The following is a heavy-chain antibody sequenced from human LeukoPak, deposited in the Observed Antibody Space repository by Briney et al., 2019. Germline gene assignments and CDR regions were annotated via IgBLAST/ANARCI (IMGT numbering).Heavy chain of an antibody. Sequence: GGSLRLSCAASGFTVSSNYMSWVRQAPGKGLEWVANIKQDGSEKYYVDSVKGRFTISRDNSKNTLYLQMNSLRAEDTAVYYCAKGHIVATILFDYWGQGTLVTVSS. CDR3: AKGHIVATILFDY. D-gene: IGHD5-12*01. J-gene: IGHJ4*02. CDR2: IKQDGSEK. CDR1: GFTVSSNY. V-gene: IGHV3-7*03.